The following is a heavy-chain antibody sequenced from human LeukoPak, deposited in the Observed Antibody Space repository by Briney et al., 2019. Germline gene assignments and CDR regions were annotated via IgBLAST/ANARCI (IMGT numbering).Heavy chain of an antibody. CDR2: IYTSGST. CDR1: GGSISSGSYY. CDR3: ARSRIAARQVGRVFNWFDP. D-gene: IGHD6-6*01. Sequence: PSQTLSLTCTVSGGSISSGSYYWRWLRQPAGKGLEWIGRIYTSGSTNYNPSLKSRVTISVDTSKNQFSLKLSSVTAADTAVYYCARSRIAARQVGRVFNWFDPWGQGTLVTVSS. V-gene: IGHV4-61*02. J-gene: IGHJ5*02.